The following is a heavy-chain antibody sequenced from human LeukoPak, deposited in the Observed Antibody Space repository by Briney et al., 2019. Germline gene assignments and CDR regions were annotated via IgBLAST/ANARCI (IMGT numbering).Heavy chain of an antibody. V-gene: IGHV4-39*01. Sequence: PSETLSLTCTVSGGSISSSSYYWGWLCQPPGKGLEWIASIYYSGSTHHNPSLKGRVTISVDTSKSQFSLKLSSVTAADTAVYYCARHPLKAYVSDWFDPWGQGTLVTVSS. CDR2: IYYSGST. CDR3: ARHPLKAYVSDWFDP. J-gene: IGHJ5*02. CDR1: GGSISSSSYY. D-gene: IGHD3-10*02.